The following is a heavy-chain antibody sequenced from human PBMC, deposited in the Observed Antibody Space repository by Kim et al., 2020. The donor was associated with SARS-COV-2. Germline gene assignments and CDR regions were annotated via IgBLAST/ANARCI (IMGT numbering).Heavy chain of an antibody. CDR3: ATAPGYYGSGRLVWFVP. Sequence: ASVKVSCKVSGYTLTELSMHWVRQAPGKGLEWMGGFDPEDGETIYAQKFQGRVTMTEDTSTDTAYMELSSLRSEDTAVYYCATAPGYYGSGRLVWFVPWGQGTLVTVSS. D-gene: IGHD3-10*01. V-gene: IGHV1-24*01. CDR2: FDPEDGET. CDR1: GYTLTELS. J-gene: IGHJ5*02.